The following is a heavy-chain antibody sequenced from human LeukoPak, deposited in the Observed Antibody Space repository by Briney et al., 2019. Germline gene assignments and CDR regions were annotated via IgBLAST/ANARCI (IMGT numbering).Heavy chain of an antibody. CDR3: AGVTSSWYGTGAFDI. CDR2: IKQDGSEK. CDR1: GFTFSSYW. D-gene: IGHD6-13*01. V-gene: IGHV3-7*01. Sequence: GGSLRLPCAASGFTFSSYWMSWVRQAPGKGLEWVANIKQDGSEKYYVDSVKGRFTISRDIAKNSLYLQMNSLRAEDTAVYYCAGVTSSWYGTGAFDIWGQGTMVTVSS. J-gene: IGHJ3*02.